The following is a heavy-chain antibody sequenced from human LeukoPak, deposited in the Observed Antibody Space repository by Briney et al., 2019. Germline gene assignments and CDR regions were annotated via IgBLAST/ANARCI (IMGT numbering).Heavy chain of an antibody. CDR1: GFTFSSHA. Sequence: GGSLRLSCAASGFTFSSHAMSWVRQAPGKGLEWVSAISGSGGSTYSADSVKGRFTISRDNAKNSLYLQMNSLRAEDTAVYYCARVTLTSANFDYWGQGTLVTVSS. J-gene: IGHJ4*02. CDR3: ARVTLTSANFDY. V-gene: IGHV3-23*01. CDR2: ISGSGGST.